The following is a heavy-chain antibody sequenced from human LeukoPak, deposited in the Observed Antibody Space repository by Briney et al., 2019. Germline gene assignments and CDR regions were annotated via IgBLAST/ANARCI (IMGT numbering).Heavy chain of an antibody. D-gene: IGHD3-16*01. J-gene: IGHJ6*02. V-gene: IGHV1-2*02. CDR3: ARDDYAYVWGRYGMDV. CDR1: GYTFTGHY. Sequence: ASVKVSCKASGYTFTGHYMHSVREAPGQGLEWMGWINPNSGGTNYAQKFQGRVTMTRDTSISTAYMELSRLRSDNTAVYYCARDDYAYVWGRYGMDVWGQGTTVTVSS. CDR2: INPNSGGT.